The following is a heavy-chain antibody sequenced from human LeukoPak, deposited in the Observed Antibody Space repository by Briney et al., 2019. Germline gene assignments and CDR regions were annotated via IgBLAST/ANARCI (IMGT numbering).Heavy chain of an antibody. V-gene: IGHV3-30*04. CDR1: GFTFSSYV. CDR2: ISYDGSNE. CDR3: AKDGRGGAELDY. J-gene: IGHJ4*02. D-gene: IGHD3-10*01. Sequence: GGSLRLSCAASGFTFSSYVMHWVRQAPGKGLEWVAIISYDGSNEYYADSVKGRFTISRDNSKNTLYLQMNSLRAEDTAVYYCAKDGRGGAELDYWGQGTLVTVSS.